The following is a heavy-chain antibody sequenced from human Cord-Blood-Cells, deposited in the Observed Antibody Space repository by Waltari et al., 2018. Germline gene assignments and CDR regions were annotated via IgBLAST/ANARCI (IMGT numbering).Heavy chain of an antibody. J-gene: IGHJ4*02. CDR3: AHIDPKTPTLPHFDY. CDR1: GFSLSTSGVG. CDR2: IYWDDDK. D-gene: IGHD2-15*01. Sequence: QITLKESGPTLVKPTQTLTLTCTFSGFSLSTSGVGVGWIRQPPGKALEWLALIYWDDDKRYSPSLKSRLTITKDTSKNQVVLTMTNMDPVDTATYYCAHIDPKTPTLPHFDYWGQGTLVTVSS. V-gene: IGHV2-5*02.